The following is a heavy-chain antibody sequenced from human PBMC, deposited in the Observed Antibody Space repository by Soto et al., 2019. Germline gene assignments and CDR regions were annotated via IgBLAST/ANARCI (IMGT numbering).Heavy chain of an antibody. CDR1: GFTFTSSA. CDR3: AADAAAWQQLVPSDY. D-gene: IGHD6-13*01. J-gene: IGHJ4*02. Sequence: GASVKVSCKASGFTFTSSAVQWVRQARGQRLEWIGWIAVGSGHTDYAQKFQERVTITRDMSTSTVYMELSTLRSEDTAVYFCAADAAAWQQLVPSDYWGQGTLVTVSS. CDR2: IAVGSGHT. V-gene: IGHV1-58*01.